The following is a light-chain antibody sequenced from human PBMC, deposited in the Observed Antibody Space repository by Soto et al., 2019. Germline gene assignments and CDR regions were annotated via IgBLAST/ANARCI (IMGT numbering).Light chain of an antibody. CDR3: AAWDDSLNGYV. CDR1: SSNIGSKT. V-gene: IGLV1-44*01. Sequence: QSVLTQPPSTSGTPGQRVTISCSGSSSNIGSKTVSWYQHLPGTAPKLLIYSNNQRPSGVPDRFSGSKSGTSASLAVSGLQSEDEADYYCAAWDDSLNGYVFGTGTKVTVL. J-gene: IGLJ1*01. CDR2: SNN.